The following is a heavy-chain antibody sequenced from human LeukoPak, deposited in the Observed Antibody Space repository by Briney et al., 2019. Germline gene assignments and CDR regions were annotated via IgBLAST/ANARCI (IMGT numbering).Heavy chain of an antibody. CDR1: GYTFTSYG. CDR2: ISAYNGNT. CDR3: ARAPDLYCSGGSCHSY. J-gene: IGHJ4*02. V-gene: IGHV1-18*01. Sequence: ASVKVSCKASGYTFTSYGISWVRQAPGQGLEWMGWISAYNGNTNYAQKLQGRVIITTDTSTSTAYMELRSLRSDDTAVYYCARAPDLYCSGGSCHSYWGQGTLVTVSS. D-gene: IGHD2-15*01.